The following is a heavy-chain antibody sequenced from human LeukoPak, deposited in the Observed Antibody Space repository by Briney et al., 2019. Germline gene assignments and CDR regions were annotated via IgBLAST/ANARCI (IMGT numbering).Heavy chain of an antibody. Sequence: ASVKVSCKASGYTFTSYDINWVRQATGQGLEWMGWMNPSSGNTGYAQKFQGRVTMTRNTSISTAYMELSSLRSADTAVYYCASEYKYDSSGANAFDIWGQGTMVTVSS. CDR3: ASEYKYDSSGANAFDI. D-gene: IGHD3-22*01. V-gene: IGHV1-8*01. CDR1: GYTFTSYD. CDR2: MNPSSGNT. J-gene: IGHJ3*02.